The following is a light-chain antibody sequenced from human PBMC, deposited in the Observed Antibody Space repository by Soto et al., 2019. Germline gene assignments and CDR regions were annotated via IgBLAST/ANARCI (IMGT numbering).Light chain of an antibody. V-gene: IGKV1-5*01. Sequence: DIQMTQSPSTLSASVGDRVTITCRASQSISSWLAWYQQKPGKAPKLLIYDASSLESGVPSRFSGSGSGTEFTLTISSLQPDDFATYYCQQYNSYRLTFDGGTKVEIK. CDR2: DAS. CDR1: QSISSW. J-gene: IGKJ4*01. CDR3: QQYNSYRLT.